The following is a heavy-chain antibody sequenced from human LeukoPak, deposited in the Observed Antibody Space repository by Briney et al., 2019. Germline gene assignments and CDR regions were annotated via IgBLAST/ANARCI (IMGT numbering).Heavy chain of an antibody. V-gene: IGHV1-2*02. CDR3: ARVAGQWLVPFNWLDP. J-gene: IGHJ5*02. CDR1: GYTFTGYY. CDR2: INPNSGGT. D-gene: IGHD6-19*01. Sequence: ASVKVSCKASGYTFTGYYMHWVRQAPGQGLEWMGWINPNSGGTNYAQKFQGRVTTTRDTSISTAYMELSRLRSDDTAVYYCARVAGQWLVPFNWLDPWGQGTLVTVSS.